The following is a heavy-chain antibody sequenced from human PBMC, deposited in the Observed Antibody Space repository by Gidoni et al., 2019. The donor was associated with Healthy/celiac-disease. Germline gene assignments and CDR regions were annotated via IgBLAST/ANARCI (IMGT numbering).Heavy chain of an antibody. CDR1: GGAISSGGYY. J-gene: IGHJ4*02. Sequence: QVKLQESGPGLVKPSQTLSLTGTVSGGAISSGGYYWSWIRQHPGKGLEWSGYIYYSGSTYYNPSLKSRVTISVDTSQNQFSLKLSSVTASDTAVYYCARSVGATLFDFWGQGTLVTVSS. CDR3: ARSVGATLFDF. V-gene: IGHV4-31*03. D-gene: IGHD1-26*01. CDR2: IYYSGST.